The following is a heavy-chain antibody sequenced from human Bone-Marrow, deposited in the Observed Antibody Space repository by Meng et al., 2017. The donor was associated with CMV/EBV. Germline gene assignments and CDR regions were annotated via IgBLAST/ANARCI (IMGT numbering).Heavy chain of an antibody. CDR2: FYQSGNT. J-gene: IGHJ3*02. CDR1: DYSISSGYF. CDR3: ARVTHYYDSSGYVSDVAFDI. V-gene: IGHV4-38-2*02. D-gene: IGHD3-22*01. Sequence: GSLRLSCTVSDYSISSGYFWGWIRQPPGKGLEWIGTFYQSGNTYYSPSLKSRVTFSVDSSKNQFSLNLSSVTAADTAVYYCARVTHYYDSSGYVSDVAFDIWSPGTMVTVSS.